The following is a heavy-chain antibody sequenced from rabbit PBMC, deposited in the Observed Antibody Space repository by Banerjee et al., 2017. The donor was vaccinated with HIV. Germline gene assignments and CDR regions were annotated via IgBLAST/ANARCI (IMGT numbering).Heavy chain of an antibody. CDR2: ITYRGSA. Sequence: QEQLKESVGGLVQPGGSLKLSCKASGFDFSSYAITWVRQAPGKGLEYIGYITYRGSAYYASWVNGRFTISRENTQNTLYLQLNSLTAADTATYFCARSNTYYGMDLWGQGTLVTVS. J-gene: IGHJ6*01. CDR1: GFDFSSYA. V-gene: IGHV1S29*01. CDR3: ARSNTYYGMDL.